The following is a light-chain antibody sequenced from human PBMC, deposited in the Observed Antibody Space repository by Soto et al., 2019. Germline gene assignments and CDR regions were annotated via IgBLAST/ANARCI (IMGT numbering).Light chain of an antibody. Sequence: DIQMTQSPSSLSASVGDRVTITCRASQNVDSYLNWYQQRPGKAPNLLIHDASTLQSGVPSRFSGSGSGTDFALTINNLQPEDFGTIDCQQTYSTTWTFGQGTKVEIK. V-gene: IGKV1-39*01. CDR3: QQTYSTTWT. CDR2: DAS. J-gene: IGKJ1*01. CDR1: QNVDSY.